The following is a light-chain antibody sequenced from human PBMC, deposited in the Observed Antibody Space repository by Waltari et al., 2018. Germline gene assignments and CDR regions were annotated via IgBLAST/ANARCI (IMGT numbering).Light chain of an antibody. CDR1: QSISSY. J-gene: IGKJ4*01. CDR3: QQSCT. Sequence: DIQMTQSPSSLSASVGDRVTITCRASQSISSYLNWYQQKPGKAPKLLIYASSSLASGVPSRFSVSGSGTDFTLTISSLQPEDFATYYCQQSCTFGGGTKVEIK. V-gene: IGKV1-39*01. CDR2: ASS.